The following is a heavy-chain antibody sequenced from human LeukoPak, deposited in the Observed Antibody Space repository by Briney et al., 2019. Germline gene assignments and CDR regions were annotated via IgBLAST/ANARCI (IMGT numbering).Heavy chain of an antibody. CDR3: ARAYYYDSSGYYRYYFDY. D-gene: IGHD3-22*01. Sequence: ASVKVSCKSSGYTFTSYYMHWVRQAPGQGLEWMGIINPSGGSTSYAQKFRGRVTMTRDTSTSTVYMELSSLRSEDTAVYYCARAYYYDSSGYYRYYFDYWGQGTLVTVSS. CDR2: INPSGGST. CDR1: GYTFTSYY. V-gene: IGHV1-46*01. J-gene: IGHJ4*02.